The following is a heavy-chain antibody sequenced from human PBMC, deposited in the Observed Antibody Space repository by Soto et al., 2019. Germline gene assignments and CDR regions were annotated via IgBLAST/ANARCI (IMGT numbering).Heavy chain of an antibody. V-gene: IGHV4-30-2*01. CDR3: ARCVLGMATTIDAFDI. CDR1: GGSISSGGYS. D-gene: IGHD5-12*01. J-gene: IGHJ3*02. Sequence: PSETLSLTCAVSGGSISSGGYSWSWIRQPPGKGLEWIGYIYHSGSTYYNPSLKSRVTISVDRSKNQFSLKLSSVTAADTAVYYCARCVLGMATTIDAFDIWGQGTMVTVSS. CDR2: IYHSGST.